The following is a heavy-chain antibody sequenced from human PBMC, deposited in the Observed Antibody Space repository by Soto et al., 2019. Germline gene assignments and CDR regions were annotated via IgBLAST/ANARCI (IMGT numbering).Heavy chain of an antibody. CDR1: GVSDRSFKTNY. J-gene: IGHJ6*02. CDR2: VFYTGST. V-gene: IGHV4-59*02. Sequence: PSETLSLTCTVSGVSDRSFKTNYWSWIRQSPGKGLEYIGYVFYTGSTEYNPSLKSRLTLSIDMSKSQFSLQLTSVTAADTAIYYCASTPNGYYGVDVWGQGTTVTV. CDR3: ASTPNGYYGVDV. D-gene: IGHD2-8*01.